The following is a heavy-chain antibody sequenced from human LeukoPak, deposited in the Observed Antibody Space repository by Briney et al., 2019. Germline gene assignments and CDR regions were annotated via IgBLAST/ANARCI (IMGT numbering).Heavy chain of an antibody. CDR3: AKDGSVLPAAMFVDY. CDR1: GFTFSSYA. CDR2: ISGSGGRT. Sequence: GGSLRLSCAASGFTFSSYAMSWVRQAPGKGLEWVSAISGSGGRTYYADSVKGRFTISRGNSKNTLYLQMNTLRAGDTAVYYCAKDGSVLPAAMFVDYWGQGTLVTVSS. D-gene: IGHD2-2*01. V-gene: IGHV3-23*01. J-gene: IGHJ4*02.